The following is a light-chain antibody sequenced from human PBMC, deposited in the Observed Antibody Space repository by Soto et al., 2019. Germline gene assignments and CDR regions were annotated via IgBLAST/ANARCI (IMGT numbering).Light chain of an antibody. Sequence: DIQMTQSPSSLSASVGDRVTITCRASQSISTYLNWYLGKPGKAPKLLIYAASALQSGVPSRFSGSGSGTDFTLTISSLQPEDFATYYCQQSYSIPLTFGGGTKVEIK. CDR3: QQSYSIPLT. CDR2: AAS. V-gene: IGKV1-39*01. CDR1: QSISTY. J-gene: IGKJ4*01.